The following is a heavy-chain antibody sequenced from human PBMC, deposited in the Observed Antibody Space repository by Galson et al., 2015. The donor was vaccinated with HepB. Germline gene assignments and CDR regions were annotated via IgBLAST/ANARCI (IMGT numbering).Heavy chain of an antibody. CDR1: GDSVSSNSVT. D-gene: IGHD7-27*01. CDR3: ARDLKANWGYWYFDL. Sequence: CAISGDSVSSNSVTWNWIRQSPSRGLEWLGRTYYRSKWLVDYAVSMRSRITINPDTSTNQFSLRLNSVTPEDTAVHYCARDLKANWGYWYFDLWGRGTLVTVSS. CDR2: TYYRSKWLV. J-gene: IGHJ2*01. V-gene: IGHV6-1*01.